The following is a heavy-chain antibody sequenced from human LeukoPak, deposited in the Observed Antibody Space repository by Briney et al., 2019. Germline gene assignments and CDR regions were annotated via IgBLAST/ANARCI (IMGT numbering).Heavy chain of an antibody. J-gene: IGHJ4*02. CDR2: MYYSGNT. Sequence: PSETLSLTCTVSVDTISGYYWSWIRQPPGKGLEWIGYMYYSGNTNYNPSLKSRLTTSLDTSKNQFSLKLSSVTAADTAVYYCARGKYYFDYWGQGTLVTVSS. CDR3: ARGKYYFDY. V-gene: IGHV4-59*01. CDR1: VDTISGYY.